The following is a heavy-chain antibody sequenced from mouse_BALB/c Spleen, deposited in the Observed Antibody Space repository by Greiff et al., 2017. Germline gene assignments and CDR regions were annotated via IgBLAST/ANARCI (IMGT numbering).Heavy chain of an antibody. CDR2: IWAGGST. V-gene: IGHV2-9*02. Sequence: VKLVESGPGLVAPSQSLSITCTVSGFSLTSYGVHWVRQPPGKGLEWLGVIWAGGSTNYNSALMSRLSISKDNSKSQVFLKMNSLQTDDTAMYYCARGGRGMITTGAWFAYWGQGTLVTVSA. D-gene: IGHD2-4*01. CDR1: GFSLTSYG. J-gene: IGHJ3*01. CDR3: ARGGRGMITTGAWFAY.